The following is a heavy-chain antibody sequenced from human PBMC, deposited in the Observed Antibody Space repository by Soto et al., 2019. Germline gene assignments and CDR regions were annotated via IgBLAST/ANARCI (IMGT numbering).Heavy chain of an antibody. V-gene: IGHV1-69*08. CDR2: IIPILGIA. CDR3: ARDPNYCYYMDV. J-gene: IGHJ6*03. Sequence: QVQLVQSGAEVKKPGSSVKVSCKASGGTFSSYTISWVRQAPGQGLEWMGRIIPILGIANYAQKFQGRVTITADKSTSTAYMELSSLRSEDTAVYYCARDPNYCYYMDVWGKGTTVTVSS. CDR1: GGTFSSYT.